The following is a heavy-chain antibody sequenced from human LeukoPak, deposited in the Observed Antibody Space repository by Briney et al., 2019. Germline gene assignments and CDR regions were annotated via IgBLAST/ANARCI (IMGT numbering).Heavy chain of an antibody. CDR2: ISGSGGST. D-gene: IGHD4-17*01. J-gene: IGHJ4*02. V-gene: IGHV3-23*01. CDR1: GFTFSSYA. CDR3: AKDGLRRDFDY. Sequence: PGGSLRLSCAASGFTFSSYAVYWVRQAPGKGLEWVSTISGSGGSTYYADSVKGRFTISRDNSKNTLYLQMNSLRAEDTAVYYCAKDGLRRDFDYWGQGTLVTVTS.